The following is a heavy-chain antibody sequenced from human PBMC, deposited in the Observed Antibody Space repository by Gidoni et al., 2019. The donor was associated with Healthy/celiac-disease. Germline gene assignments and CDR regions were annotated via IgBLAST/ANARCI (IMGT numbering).Heavy chain of an antibody. V-gene: IGHV4-59*01. D-gene: IGHD6-13*01. CDR3: ARARAAAGLYYFDY. CDR1: GGSISSYY. Sequence: QVQLQESGPGLVKPSETLSLTCTVSGGSISSYYWSWIRQPPGKGLEWIGYIYYSGSTNYNPSLKSRVTISVETSKNQFSLKLSSVTAADTAVYYCARARAAAGLYYFDYWGQGTLVTVSS. CDR2: IYYSGST. J-gene: IGHJ4*02.